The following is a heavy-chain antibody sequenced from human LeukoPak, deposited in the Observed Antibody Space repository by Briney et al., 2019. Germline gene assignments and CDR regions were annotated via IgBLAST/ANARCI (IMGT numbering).Heavy chain of an antibody. Sequence: SVKVSCKASGGTFSSYAISWVRQAPGQGLEWMGGIIPIFGTANYAQKFQGRVTITTDESTSTAYMELSSLRSEDTAVYYCARGPNDSSGYSYAYFDYWGQGTLVTVSS. CDR2: IIPIFGTA. CDR1: GGTFSSYA. J-gene: IGHJ4*02. V-gene: IGHV1-69*05. D-gene: IGHD3-22*01. CDR3: ARGPNDSSGYSYAYFDY.